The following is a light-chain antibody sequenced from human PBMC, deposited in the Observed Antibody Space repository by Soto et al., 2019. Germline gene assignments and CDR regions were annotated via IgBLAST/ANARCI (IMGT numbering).Light chain of an antibody. V-gene: IGKV1-5*01. CDR3: KQYNSYSQT. J-gene: IGKJ1*01. CDR1: QSISSW. Sequence: DIEMTQSPSTLSASVGDRVTITCRASQSISSWLAWYQQKPGKAPKLLIYDASSLESGVPSRFSGSGSGTEFTLTIRSLQPDDSATYYCKQYNSYSQTFGQGTKVDIK. CDR2: DAS.